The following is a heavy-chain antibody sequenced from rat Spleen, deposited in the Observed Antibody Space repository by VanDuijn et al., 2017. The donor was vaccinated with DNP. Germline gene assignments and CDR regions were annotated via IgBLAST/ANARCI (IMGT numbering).Heavy chain of an antibody. Sequence: EVQLVESGGGLVQPGRSMKLSCGASGLTFSNADMAWVRQAPTRGLEWVASISSSGYNTYYRDSVKGRFTISRDNAKSTLYLQMNSLRSEDTATYDCARENYGPEYWGQGVMVTVSS. D-gene: IGHD1-11*01. CDR2: ISSSGYNT. J-gene: IGHJ2*01. CDR3: ARENYGPEY. CDR1: GLTFSNAD. V-gene: IGHV5-25*01.